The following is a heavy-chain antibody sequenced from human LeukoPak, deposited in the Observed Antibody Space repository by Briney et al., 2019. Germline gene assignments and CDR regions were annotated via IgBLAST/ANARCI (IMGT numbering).Heavy chain of an antibody. CDR3: AGVDTAMVNFDY. CDR1: GGTFSSYA. D-gene: IGHD5-18*01. CDR2: IIPIFGTA. J-gene: IGHJ4*02. Sequence: ASVKVSCKASGGTFSSYAISWVRQSPGLGLEWMGGIIPIFGTANYAQKFQGRVTITADESTSTAYMELSSLRSEDTAVYYCAGVDTAMVNFDYWGQGTLVTVSS. V-gene: IGHV1-69*13.